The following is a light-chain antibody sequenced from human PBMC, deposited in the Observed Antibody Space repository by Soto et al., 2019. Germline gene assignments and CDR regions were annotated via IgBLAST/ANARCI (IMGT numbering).Light chain of an antibody. J-gene: IGKJ1*01. CDR1: QTIDNY. CDR3: QQLDSNPPWT. V-gene: IGKV1-9*01. Sequence: IPLTQSPSSLSASVGDTVTISCRASQTIDNYLAWYQQYPGRAPKLLIYLASTLQSGVPSRFSGSGSGTDFKLTISSLQPEDFATYYCQQLDSNPPWTFGQGTRVEIK. CDR2: LAS.